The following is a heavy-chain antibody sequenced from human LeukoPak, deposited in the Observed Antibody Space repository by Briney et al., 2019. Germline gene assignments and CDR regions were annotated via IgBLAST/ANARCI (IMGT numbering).Heavy chain of an antibody. CDR2: IWYDGSNK. CDR3: AASLPNIVVVPATKGPFGY. CDR1: GFTFSSYG. Sequence: GGSLRLSCAASGFTFSSYGMHWVRQAPGKGLEWVAVIWYDGSNKYYADSVKGRFTISRDNSKNTLYLQMNSLRAEDTAVYYCAASLPNIVVVPATKGPFGYWGQGTLVTVSS. J-gene: IGHJ4*02. D-gene: IGHD2-2*01. V-gene: IGHV3-33*01.